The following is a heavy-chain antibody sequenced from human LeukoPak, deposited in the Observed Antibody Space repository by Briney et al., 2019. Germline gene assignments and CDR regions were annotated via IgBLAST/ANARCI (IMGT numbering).Heavy chain of an antibody. J-gene: IGHJ4*02. CDR3: AKTSGYYDSSGYNV. Sequence: PGGSLRLSCAASGFTFSSYAMHWVRQAPGKGLEWVGVISYDGSNKYYADSVKGRFTISRDNSKNTLYLQMNSLRAEDTAVYYCAKTSGYYDSSGYNVWGQGTLVTVSS. CDR1: GFTFSSYA. V-gene: IGHV3-30*04. D-gene: IGHD3-22*01. CDR2: ISYDGSNK.